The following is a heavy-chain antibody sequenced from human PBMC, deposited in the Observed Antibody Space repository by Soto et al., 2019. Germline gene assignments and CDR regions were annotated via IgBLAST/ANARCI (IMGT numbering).Heavy chain of an antibody. Sequence: PSETLSLTCTVSGDSISESDYYCGWIRQRTGGGLVWLGSIHYSETTYYSSSLKRRATISVDTPHNLFSLNLKSPTAAVTAGYFCETARAKPYRNAFLLWGRGKMVIFCS. V-gene: IGHV4-39*01. J-gene: IGHJ6*04. CDR2: IHYSETT. CDR3: ETARAKPYRNAFLL. D-gene: IGHD1-26*01. CDR1: GDSISESDYY.